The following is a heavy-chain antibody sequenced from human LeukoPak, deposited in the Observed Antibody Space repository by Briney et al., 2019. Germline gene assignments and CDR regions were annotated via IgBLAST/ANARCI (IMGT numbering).Heavy chain of an antibody. CDR3: ARDATYSSSWYGYYYGMDV. CDR2: IYYSGST. V-gene: IGHV4-31*03. J-gene: IGHJ6*02. CDR1: GDSIRSVDYY. Sequence: PSETLSLTCTVSGDSIRSVDYYWSWIRQHPGKGLEWIGYIYYSGSTYYNPSLKSRVTISVDTSKNQFSLKLSSVTAADTAVYYCARDATYSSSWYGYYYGMDVWGQGTTVTVSS. D-gene: IGHD6-13*01.